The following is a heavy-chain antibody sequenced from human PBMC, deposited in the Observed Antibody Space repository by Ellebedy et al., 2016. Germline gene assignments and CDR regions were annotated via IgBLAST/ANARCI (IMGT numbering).Heavy chain of an antibody. D-gene: IGHD3-10*01. CDR1: GFTFSSYW. V-gene: IGHV3-74*01. CDR3: TRMGVLPTSYYGMDV. CDR2: ISTDGSSA. Sequence: GGSLRLSCAASGFTFSSYWMHWVRQAPGQGLVWVSRISTDGSSATYADSVKGRFTISRDNAKNTLYLQMNSLRVEDTALYYCTRMGVLPTSYYGMDVWGQGTTVTVSS. J-gene: IGHJ6*02.